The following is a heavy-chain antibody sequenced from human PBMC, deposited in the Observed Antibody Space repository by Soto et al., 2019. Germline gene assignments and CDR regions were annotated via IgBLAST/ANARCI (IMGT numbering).Heavy chain of an antibody. V-gene: IGHV1-8*01. CDR1: GYTFTSYD. J-gene: IGHJ6*02. CDR2: MNPNSGNT. CDR3: ARGGEEVLVPAPLHYYYYGLDV. D-gene: IGHD2-2*01. Sequence: GASVKVSCKASGYTFTSYDINWVRQATGQGLEWMGWMNPNSGNTGYAQKFQGRVTMTRNTSISTAYMELSSLRSEDTAVYYCARGGEEVLVPAPLHYYYYGLDVWGQGTTVTVSS.